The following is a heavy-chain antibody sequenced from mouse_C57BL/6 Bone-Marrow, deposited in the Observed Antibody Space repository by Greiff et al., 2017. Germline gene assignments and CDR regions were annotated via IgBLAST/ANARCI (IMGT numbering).Heavy chain of an antibody. Sequence: EVQLQESGGGLVKPGGSLKLSCAASGFTFSDSGMHWVRPAPEKGLEWVAYISSGSSTIYYADPVKGRFTISRDNAKNTLFLQMTSLRSEDTAMYYCARNYYGNYGTLNDVWGTGTTVTVSS. V-gene: IGHV5-17*01. D-gene: IGHD2-1*01. CDR2: ISSGSSTI. J-gene: IGHJ1*03. CDR3: ARNYYGNYGTLNDV. CDR1: GFTFSDSG.